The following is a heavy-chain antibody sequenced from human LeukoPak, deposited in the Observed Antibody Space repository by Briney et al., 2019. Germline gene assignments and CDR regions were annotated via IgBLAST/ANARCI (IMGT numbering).Heavy chain of an antibody. J-gene: IGHJ4*02. CDR2: ISGSGGST. CDR1: GFTFSSYA. V-gene: IGHV3-23*01. CDR3: AKDLDGYTIFGVVIIFDY. D-gene: IGHD3-3*01. Sequence: GGSLRLSCAASGFTFSSYAMSWVRQAPGKGLEWVSAISGSGGSTYYADSVKGRFTISRDNSKNTLYLQMNSLRAEDTAVYYCAKDLDGYTIFGVVIIFDYWGQGTLVTVSS.